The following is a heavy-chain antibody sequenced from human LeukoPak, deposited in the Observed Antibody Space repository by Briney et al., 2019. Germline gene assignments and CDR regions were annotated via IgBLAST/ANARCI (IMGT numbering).Heavy chain of an antibody. J-gene: IGHJ4*02. CDR1: GGSISSGSYY. D-gene: IGHD1-7*01. Sequence: SETLSLTCTVSGGSISSGSYYWSWIRQPAGKGLEWIGRIYTSGSTNYNPSLKSRVTISVDTSKNQFSLKLSSVTAADTAVYYCAREGTYWGQGTLVTVSS. CDR3: AREGTY. V-gene: IGHV4-61*02. CDR2: IYTSGST.